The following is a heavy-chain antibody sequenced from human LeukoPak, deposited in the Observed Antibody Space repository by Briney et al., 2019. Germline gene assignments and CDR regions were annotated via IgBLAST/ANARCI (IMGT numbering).Heavy chain of an antibody. CDR3: AKRVSIVVYPPGAAARVAFDY. CDR2: ISGSGGST. Sequence: GGSRRRCCAEYGSTFSSYAMSWVRQAPGKGLEWVSAISGSGGSTYYADSVKGRFTISRDNSKNTLYLQMNSLRAEDTAVYYCAKRVSIVVYPPGAAARVAFDYWGQGTLVTVSS. J-gene: IGHJ4*02. V-gene: IGHV3-23*01. D-gene: IGHD2-2*01. CDR1: GSTFSSYA.